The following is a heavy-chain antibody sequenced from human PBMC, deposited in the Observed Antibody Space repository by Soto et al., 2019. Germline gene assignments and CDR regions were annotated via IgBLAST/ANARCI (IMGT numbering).Heavy chain of an antibody. D-gene: IGHD3-16*01. J-gene: IGHJ6*02. V-gene: IGHV3-9*01. CDR3: TKARLWGGDGYNSYYYNAMDV. Sequence: MQLIESEGGLVQPGMSLRLSCAASGFTFDDYAMYWVRQVPGKGLEWVSGISWNSGRIGYADSVKGRFTISRDNAKNSLYLQMNSLRPEDTALYYCTKARLWGGDGYNSYYYNAMDVWGQGTTVTVSS. CDR2: ISWNSGRI. CDR1: GFTFDDYA.